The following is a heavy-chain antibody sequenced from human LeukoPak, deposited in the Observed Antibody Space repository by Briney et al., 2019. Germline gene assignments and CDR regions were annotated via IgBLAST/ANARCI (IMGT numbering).Heavy chain of an antibody. Sequence: GGPLRLSCAASGFTFSTYWMSWVRQAPGKGLEWVANLKEDGSVNAYVDSVKGRFTISRDNAKNSLDLQMHSLRVEDAAVYYCARLSTVVTFDYWGQGTLVTVSS. V-gene: IGHV3-7*01. CDR2: LKEDGSVN. J-gene: IGHJ4*02. CDR3: ARLSTVVTFDY. D-gene: IGHD4-23*01. CDR1: GFTFSTYW.